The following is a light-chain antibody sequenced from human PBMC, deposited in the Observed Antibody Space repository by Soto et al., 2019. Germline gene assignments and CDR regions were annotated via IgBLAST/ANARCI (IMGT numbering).Light chain of an antibody. J-gene: IGKJ1*01. CDR3: QQYYSYPPWT. CDR2: DAS. CDR1: QSISSW. V-gene: IGKV1-5*01. Sequence: DLQMTQSPSTLSASVGDRVTITCRASQSISSWLAWYQQKPGKAPKLLIYDASSLESGVPSRFSGSGSGTDFTLTISCLQSEDFANYYCQQYYSYPPWTFGQGTKVDIK.